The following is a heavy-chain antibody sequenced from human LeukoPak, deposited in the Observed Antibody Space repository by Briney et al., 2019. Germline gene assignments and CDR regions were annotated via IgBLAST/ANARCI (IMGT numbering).Heavy chain of an antibody. D-gene: IGHD6-19*01. CDR1: GYTFTGYY. J-gene: IGHJ5*02. CDR2: INPNSGNT. CDR3: ASGPGRWVIFSSGWWNWQNWFDH. Sequence: ASVKVSCKASGYTFTGYYMHWVRQAPGQGLEWMGWINPNSGNTGYAQKFQGRVTMTRNTSISTAYMELSSLRSEDTAVYYCASGPGRWVIFSSGWWNWQNWFDHWGQGTLVTVSS. V-gene: IGHV1-8*02.